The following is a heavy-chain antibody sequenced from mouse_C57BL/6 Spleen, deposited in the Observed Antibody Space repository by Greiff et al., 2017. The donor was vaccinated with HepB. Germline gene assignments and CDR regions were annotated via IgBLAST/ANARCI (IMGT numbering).Heavy chain of an antibody. D-gene: IGHD1-1*01. CDR2: IDPENGDT. CDR1: GFNIKDDY. V-gene: IGHV14-4*01. J-gene: IGHJ4*01. Sequence: EVQLQQSGAELVRPGASVKLSCTASGFNIKDDYMHWVKQRPEQGLEWIGWIDPENGDTEYASKFQGKATITADTSSNTAYLQRSSLTSEDTAVYYCTTTPYGSRGGDYAMDYWGQGTSVTVSS. CDR3: TTTPYGSRGGDYAMDY.